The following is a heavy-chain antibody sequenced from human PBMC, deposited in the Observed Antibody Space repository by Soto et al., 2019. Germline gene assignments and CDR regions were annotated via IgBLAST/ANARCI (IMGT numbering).Heavy chain of an antibody. Sequence: SLRLSCAASGFIFSRSAMNWVRQAPGEGLEGVSSISSSSSYIYYEDSVKGRFTISRDNSKNTVYLQMNSLRVEDTALYYCVRYRPGSGTVDYWGQGTLVTVSS. CDR3: VRYRPGSGTVDY. D-gene: IGHD6-13*01. V-gene: IGHV3-21*01. CDR1: GFIFSRSA. CDR2: ISSSSSYI. J-gene: IGHJ4*02.